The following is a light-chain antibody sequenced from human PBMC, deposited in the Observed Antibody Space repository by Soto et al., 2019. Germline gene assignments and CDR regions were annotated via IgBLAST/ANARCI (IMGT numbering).Light chain of an antibody. CDR1: QSVSST. CDR3: QQYNNRWT. Sequence: EIWMTQSPATLSVSPGERATLSCRASQSVSSTVGWYQQKPGQAPRLLIYGASTRAFAIPARFSGSGSGTEFTLTISSLTSEDFAVYYCQQYNNRWTFGHGTKVDIK. CDR2: GAS. J-gene: IGKJ1*01. V-gene: IGKV3-15*01.